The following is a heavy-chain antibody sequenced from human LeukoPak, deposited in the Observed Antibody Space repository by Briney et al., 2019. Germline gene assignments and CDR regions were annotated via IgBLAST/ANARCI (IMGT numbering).Heavy chain of an antibody. J-gene: IGHJ3*02. D-gene: IGHD3-10*01. CDR1: GFTFGNYW. CDR3: ARDMSITTVRGVIILDAFDI. Sequence: PGGSLRLSCAASGFTFGNYWMTWVRQAPGKGLECVANIKQDGSEKYFLDSVKGRFTISRDNAKNSLYLQMNSLRAEDTAVYYCARDMSITTVRGVIILDAFDIWGQGTVVTVSS. CDR2: IKQDGSEK. V-gene: IGHV3-7*03.